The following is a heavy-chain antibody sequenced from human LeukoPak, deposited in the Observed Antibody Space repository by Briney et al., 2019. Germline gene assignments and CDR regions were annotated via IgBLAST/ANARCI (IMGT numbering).Heavy chain of an antibody. CDR3: ARDFLVPAAPYNWFDP. Sequence: GASVKVSYKASGYTLTVYYIHWVRQAPGQGLECMGRINPNSGGTNYAQKFQGRVTMTRDTSISTAYMELSRLRSDDTAVYYCARDFLVPAAPYNWFDPWGQGTLVTVSS. D-gene: IGHD2-2*01. V-gene: IGHV1-2*06. CDR1: GYTLTVYY. CDR2: INPNSGGT. J-gene: IGHJ5*02.